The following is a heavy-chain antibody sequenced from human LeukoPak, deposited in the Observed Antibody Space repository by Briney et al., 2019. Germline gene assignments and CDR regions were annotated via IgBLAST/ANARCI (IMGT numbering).Heavy chain of an antibody. CDR1: GGSISSNSYS. CDR2: IYYSGST. CDR3: ARGAWYGSGSYGFDP. V-gene: IGHV4-39*01. J-gene: IGHJ5*02. Sequence: AETLSLTCTVSGGSISSNSYSWGWLRQPPGKGLEWSGSIYYSGSTYYNPSLKSRVTISGDTSKNQFSLKLSSVTAADAAVYYCARGAWYGSGSYGFDPWGQGTLVIVSS. D-gene: IGHD3-10*01.